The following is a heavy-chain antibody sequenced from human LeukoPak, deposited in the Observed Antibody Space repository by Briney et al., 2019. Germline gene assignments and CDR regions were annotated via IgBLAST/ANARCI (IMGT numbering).Heavy chain of an antibody. Sequence: GGSLRLSCAASGFTFSNFAISWVRQAPGKGLEWVANIKQDGSEKYYVDSVKGRFTISRDNAKTSLFLQMNSLRVEDSAVYYCARDLIEPYWGQGTLVTVSS. D-gene: IGHD2/OR15-2a*01. V-gene: IGHV3-7*01. J-gene: IGHJ4*02. CDR3: ARDLIEPY. CDR2: IKQDGSEK. CDR1: GFTFSNFA.